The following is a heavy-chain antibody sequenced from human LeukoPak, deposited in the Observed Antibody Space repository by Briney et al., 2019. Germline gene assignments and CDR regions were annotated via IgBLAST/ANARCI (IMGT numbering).Heavy chain of an antibody. CDR1: GFTFSSYS. CDR3: ARAHSARSPIDY. CDR2: ISSSSSYI. J-gene: IGHJ4*02. Sequence: GGSLRLSCAASGFTFSSYSMNWVRQAPGKGLEWVSSISSSSSYIYYADSVKGRFTISRDNAKTSLYLQMNSLRAEDTAVYYCARAHSARSPIDYWGQGTLVTVSS. V-gene: IGHV3-21*01. D-gene: IGHD6-6*01.